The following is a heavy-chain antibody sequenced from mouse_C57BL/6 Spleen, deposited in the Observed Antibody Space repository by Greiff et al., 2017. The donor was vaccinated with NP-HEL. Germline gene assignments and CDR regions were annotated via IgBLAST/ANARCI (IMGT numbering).Heavy chain of an antibody. CDR2: INPNNGGT. D-gene: IGHD1-1*01. V-gene: IGHV1-22*01. J-gene: IGHJ4*01. Sequence: EVQLQQSGPELVKPGASVKMSCKASGYTFTDYNMHWVKQSHGKSLEWIGYINPNNGGTSYNQKFKGKATLTVNKSSSTAYMELRSLTSEDSAVYYCARGFLYYYGSSPYAMDYWGQGTSVTVSS. CDR3: ARGFLYYYGSSPYAMDY. CDR1: GYTFTDYN.